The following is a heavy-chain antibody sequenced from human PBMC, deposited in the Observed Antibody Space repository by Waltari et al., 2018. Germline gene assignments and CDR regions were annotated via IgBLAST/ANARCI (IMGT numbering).Heavy chain of an antibody. V-gene: IGHV4-39*01. CDR3: ARGVRGVIDY. J-gene: IGHJ4*02. CDR2: IYYSGST. D-gene: IGHD3-10*01. Sequence: QLQLQESGPGLVKPSETLSLTCTVSGGSISSSSYYWGWIRQPPGKGLEWIGSIYYSGSTYYNPSLKSRGTISVDTSKNQFSLKLSSVTAADTAVYYCARGVRGVIDYWGQGTLVTVSS. CDR1: GGSISSSSYY.